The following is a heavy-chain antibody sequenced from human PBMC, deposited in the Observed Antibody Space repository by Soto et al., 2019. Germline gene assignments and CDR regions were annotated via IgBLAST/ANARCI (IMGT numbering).Heavy chain of an antibody. Sequence: SETLSLTCAVYGGSFSGYYWSWIRQPPGKGLEWTGEINHSGSTNYNPSLKSRVTISVDTSKNQFSLKLSSVTAADTAVYYCARGSPLYYDFWSGYPQAYYYGMDVWGQGTTVTVSS. D-gene: IGHD3-3*01. CDR1: GGSFSGYY. V-gene: IGHV4-34*01. CDR2: INHSGST. CDR3: ARGSPLYYDFWSGYPQAYYYGMDV. J-gene: IGHJ6*02.